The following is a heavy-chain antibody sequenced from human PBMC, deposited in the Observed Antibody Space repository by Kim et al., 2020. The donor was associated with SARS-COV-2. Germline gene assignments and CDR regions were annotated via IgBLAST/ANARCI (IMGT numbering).Heavy chain of an antibody. Sequence: SAATNYEQKFQGRVTMTGDTSISTAYMELSRLRSDDTAVYYCATISGTIDYWGQGTLVTVSS. D-gene: IGHD1-1*01. CDR2: SAAT. J-gene: IGHJ4*02. CDR3: ATISGTIDY. V-gene: IGHV1-2*02.